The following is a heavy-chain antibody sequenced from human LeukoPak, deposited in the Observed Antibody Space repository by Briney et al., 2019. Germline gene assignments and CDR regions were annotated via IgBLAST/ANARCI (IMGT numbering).Heavy chain of an antibody. Sequence: SETLSLTCALSGYSISSGYYWGWIRQPPGKGLEWIGSIYHSGSTYYNPSLKSRVTISVDTSKNQFSLKLSSVTAADTAVYYCARGTTFFDYWGQGTLVTVSS. D-gene: IGHD1-1*01. CDR3: ARGTTFFDY. V-gene: IGHV4-38-2*01. CDR2: IYHSGST. J-gene: IGHJ4*02. CDR1: GYSISSGYY.